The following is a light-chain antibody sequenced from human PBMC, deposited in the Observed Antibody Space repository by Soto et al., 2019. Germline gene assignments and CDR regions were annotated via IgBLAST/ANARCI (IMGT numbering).Light chain of an antibody. CDR1: QSVSSY. CDR2: DAY. CDR3: QQRSNWPPIT. J-gene: IGKJ5*01. Sequence: EIVMKQSRATLSVSPGERATISCRASQSVSSYLAWSQQKPGQAHRLLIYDAYNRATGIPDRFSGSGSGTDFTLTISSLEPEDFAVYYCQQRSNWPPITVGQGTRREIK. V-gene: IGKV3-11*01.